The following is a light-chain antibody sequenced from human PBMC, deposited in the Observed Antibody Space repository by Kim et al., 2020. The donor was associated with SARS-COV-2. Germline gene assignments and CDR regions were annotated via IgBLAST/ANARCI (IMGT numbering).Light chain of an antibody. V-gene: IGLV6-57*03. J-gene: IGLJ3*02. CDR3: QSYDSNNHWV. CDR1: SGSIGTNY. Sequence: TVTISCNRSSGSIGTNYVQWYQQRPDSAPTTVIYADDQRPSGISDRFSAFIDTSSNSASLAISGLRTEDEADYYCQSYDSNNHWVFGGGTQLTVL. CDR2: ADD.